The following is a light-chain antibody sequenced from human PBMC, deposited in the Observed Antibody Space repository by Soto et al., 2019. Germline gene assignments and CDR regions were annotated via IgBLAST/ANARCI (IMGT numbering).Light chain of an antibody. J-gene: IGLJ1*01. CDR2: EVS. Sequence: QSVLTQPPSASGSPGQSVTISCTGTSSDVGDYNYVSWYQQHPGKAPKLMIYEVSKRPSGVPDRFSGSKSGNTASLTVSGLQAEDEADYYCSSYAGSNKNVFGTGTKGTVL. CDR1: SSDVGDYNY. V-gene: IGLV2-8*01. CDR3: SSYAGSNKNV.